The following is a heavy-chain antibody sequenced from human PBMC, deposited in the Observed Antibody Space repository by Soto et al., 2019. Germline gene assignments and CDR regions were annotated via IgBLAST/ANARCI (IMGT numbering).Heavy chain of an antibody. CDR3: AKDPWGVVVVAATPMIDY. J-gene: IGHJ4*02. CDR2: ISGSGGST. V-gene: IGHV3-23*01. Sequence: EVQLSESGGGLVQPGGSLRLSCAASGFTFSSYAMSWVRQAPGKGLEWVSAISGSGGSTYYADSVKGRFTISRDNSKNTLYLQMNSLRAEDTAVYYCAKDPWGVVVVAATPMIDYWGQGTLVTVSS. CDR1: GFTFSSYA. D-gene: IGHD2-15*01.